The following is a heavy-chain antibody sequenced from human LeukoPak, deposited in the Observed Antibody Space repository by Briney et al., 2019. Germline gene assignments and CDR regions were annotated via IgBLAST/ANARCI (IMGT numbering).Heavy chain of an antibody. CDR3: ARRVVQHHYYYYMDV. Sequence: SETLSLTCTVSGGSFSSSSYCWDWIRQPPGKGLEWIGSIYYNGSTYNNPSLKSRVTIPVDTSRNQFSLKLNSVTAADTAVYYCARRVVQHHYYYYMDVWGKGTTVTVSS. J-gene: IGHJ6*03. CDR2: IYYNGST. V-gene: IGHV4-39*01. CDR1: GGSFSSSSYC. D-gene: IGHD1-1*01.